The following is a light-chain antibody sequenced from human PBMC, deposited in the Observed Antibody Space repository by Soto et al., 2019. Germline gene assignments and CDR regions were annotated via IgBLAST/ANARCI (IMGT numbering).Light chain of an antibody. Sequence: QSALTQPASVSGSPGQSITISCTGTSSDVGGYNYVSWYQQHPGKAPKLMISEVSNRPSGVSNRFSGSKSGNTASLTISGLQAEDEADYYCSSYTSISTLVFGTGTKLTVL. CDR3: SSYTSISTLV. CDR2: EVS. CDR1: SSDVGGYNY. J-gene: IGLJ1*01. V-gene: IGLV2-14*01.